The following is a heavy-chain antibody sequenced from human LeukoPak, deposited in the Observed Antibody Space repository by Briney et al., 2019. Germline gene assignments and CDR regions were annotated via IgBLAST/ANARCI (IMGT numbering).Heavy chain of an antibody. Sequence: VRSLRLSCAGSGFTFENYAMHWLRQAQGKGLEWVSRISWNSGSIGYADSVRGRFTISRDNAKNSLYLQMNSLRPEDTALYFCARDISYCSSTSCHYFYYGMDVWGQGTTVTVSS. CDR1: GFTFENYA. CDR2: ISWNSGSI. J-gene: IGHJ6*02. V-gene: IGHV3-9*01. D-gene: IGHD2-2*01. CDR3: ARDISYCSSTSCHYFYYGMDV.